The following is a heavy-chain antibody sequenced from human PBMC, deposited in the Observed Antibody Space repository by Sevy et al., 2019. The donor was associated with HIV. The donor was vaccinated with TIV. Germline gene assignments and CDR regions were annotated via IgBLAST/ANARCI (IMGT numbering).Heavy chain of an antibody. CDR1: GGSISGYS. Sequence: SDTLSLTCTVSGGSISGYSWSWIRQPPGKELEWIGYIFYTGSTNYNPSLKSRVTISVDTPNNKFSLKLNSMTAADTAVYYCARDRYCGGGSCFDWYFDLWGRGTLVTVSS. CDR2: IFYTGST. J-gene: IGHJ2*01. CDR3: ARDRYCGGGSCFDWYFDL. V-gene: IGHV4-59*01. D-gene: IGHD2-15*01.